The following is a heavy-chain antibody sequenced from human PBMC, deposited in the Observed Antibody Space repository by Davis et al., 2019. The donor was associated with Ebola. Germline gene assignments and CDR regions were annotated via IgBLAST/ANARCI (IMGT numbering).Heavy chain of an antibody. D-gene: IGHD4-17*01. Sequence: MPSETLSLTCAVYGGSFSGYFWSWIRQPPGKGLEWIGYIYYSGSTNYNPSLKSRVTISVDTSKNQFSLKLSSVTAADTAVYYCARLKLYGDFDYWGQGTLVTVSS. V-gene: IGHV4-59*08. J-gene: IGHJ4*02. CDR2: IYYSGST. CDR3: ARLKLYGDFDY. CDR1: GGSFSGYF.